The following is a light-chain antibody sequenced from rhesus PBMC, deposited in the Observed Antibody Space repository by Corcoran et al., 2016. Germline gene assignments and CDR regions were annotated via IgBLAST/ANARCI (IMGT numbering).Light chain of an antibody. CDR2: AAS. J-gene: IGKJ3*01. Sequence: DIQMTQSPSSLSASVGDRVTITCRASQGISSYLAWYQQKPGKAPKLLIYAASTLQSGVPSRFSGRGSGTDFTLPISSLQPEDFATYYCQQHNSYPFTFGPGTKLDIK. CDR3: QQHNSYPFT. CDR1: QGISSY. V-gene: IGKV1-25*01.